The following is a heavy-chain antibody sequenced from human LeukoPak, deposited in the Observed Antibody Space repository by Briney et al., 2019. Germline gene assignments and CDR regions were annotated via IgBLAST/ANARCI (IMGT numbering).Heavy chain of an antibody. D-gene: IGHD5-24*01. J-gene: IGHJ4*02. V-gene: IGHV4-39*01. Sequence: PSETLSLTCTVSGGSISSSSYYWGWIRQPPGKGLEWIGSIYYSGSTYYNPSLKSRVTISVDTSKNQFSLKLSSVTAADTAVYYCARKRGDGFIDYWGQGTLVTVSS. CDR3: ARKRGDGFIDY. CDR2: IYYSGST. CDR1: GGSISSSSYY.